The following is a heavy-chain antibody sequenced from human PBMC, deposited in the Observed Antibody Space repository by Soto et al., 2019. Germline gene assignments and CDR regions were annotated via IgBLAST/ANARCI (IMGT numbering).Heavy chain of an antibody. J-gene: IGHJ5*02. CDR1: GGSISSGYYY. V-gene: IGHV4-30-4*01. Sequence: QVQLQESGPGLVKPSQTLSLTCTVSGGSISSGYYYWRWIRQPPGKGLEWIGYIYYSGRTYYNPYLKSRGTISVDTSKHQFSLKLSSVTAADPAVYYCAREIAARPFGFDPWGQGTLVTVSS. CDR3: AREIAARPFGFDP. CDR2: IYYSGRT. D-gene: IGHD6-6*01.